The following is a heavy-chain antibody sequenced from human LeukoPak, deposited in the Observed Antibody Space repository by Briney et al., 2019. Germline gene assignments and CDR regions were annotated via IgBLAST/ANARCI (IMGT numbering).Heavy chain of an antibody. CDR2: MNPNSGNT. Sequence: GASVKVSCKASGYTFASYDINWVRQATGQGLEWMGWMNPNSGNTGYAQKFQGRVTMTRNTSISTAYMELSSLRSEDTAVYYCARDQGGSLRYYGMDVWGQGTTVTVSS. CDR3: ARDQGGSLRYYGMDV. J-gene: IGHJ6*02. D-gene: IGHD3-16*01. V-gene: IGHV1-8*01. CDR1: GYTFASYD.